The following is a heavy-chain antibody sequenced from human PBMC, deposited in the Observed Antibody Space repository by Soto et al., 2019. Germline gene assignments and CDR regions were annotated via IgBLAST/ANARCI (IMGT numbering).Heavy chain of an antibody. CDR2: IYYSGST. CDR3: ARDRDYGDYDAFDI. V-gene: IGHV4-59*01. Sequence: SETLSLTCTVSGGSISSDCWSWIRQPPGKGLEWIGYIYYSGSTNYNPSLKSRVTISVDTSKNQFSLKLSSVAAADTAVYYCARDRDYGDYDAFDIWGQGTMVTVSS. D-gene: IGHD4-17*01. J-gene: IGHJ3*02. CDR1: GGSISSDC.